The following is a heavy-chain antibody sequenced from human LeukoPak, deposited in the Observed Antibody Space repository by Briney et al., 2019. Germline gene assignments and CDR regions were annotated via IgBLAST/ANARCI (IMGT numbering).Heavy chain of an antibody. D-gene: IGHD3-22*01. J-gene: IGHJ4*02. Sequence: GGSLRLSCAASGLTLSNYWTNWVRQAPGKGLELVANIKQDGSEIYYADSVKGRFTISRDNAKNSLYLQMNSLRAEDTAVYFCATPLDYYDSSGYHQGGDWGQGTLVTVSS. CDR1: GLTLSNYW. CDR3: ATPLDYYDSSGYHQGGD. V-gene: IGHV3-7*03. CDR2: IKQDGSEI.